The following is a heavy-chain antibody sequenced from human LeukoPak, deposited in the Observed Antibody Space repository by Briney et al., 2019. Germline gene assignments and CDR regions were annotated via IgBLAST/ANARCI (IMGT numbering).Heavy chain of an antibody. CDR1: GYTFTGYY. V-gene: IGHV1-2*04. D-gene: IGHD3-10*01. CDR3: ARARITMVRGVPGDWFDP. Sequence: ASVKVSCTASGYTFTGYYMHWVRQAPGQGLEWMGWINPNSGGTNYAQKFQGWVTMTRDTSISTAYMELSRLRSDDTAVYYCARARITMVRGVPGDWFDPWGQGTLVTVSS. CDR2: INPNSGGT. J-gene: IGHJ5*02.